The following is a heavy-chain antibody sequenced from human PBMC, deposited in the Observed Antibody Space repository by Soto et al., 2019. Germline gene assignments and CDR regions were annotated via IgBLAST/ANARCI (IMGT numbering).Heavy chain of an antibody. CDR1: GGTFSSYA. CDR2: IIPIFGTA. D-gene: IGHD3-10*01. V-gene: IGHV1-69*13. J-gene: IGHJ4*02. CDR3: ARDLLNYFLAY. Sequence: GASVKVSCKAPGGTFSSYAISWVRQAPGQELEWMGGIIPIFGTANYAQKFQGRVTITADESTSTAYMELSSLRSEDTAVYYCARDLLNYFLAYSGQGTLVTVSS.